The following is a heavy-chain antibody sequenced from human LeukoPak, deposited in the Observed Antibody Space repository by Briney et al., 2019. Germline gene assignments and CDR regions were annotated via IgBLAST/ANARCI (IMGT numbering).Heavy chain of an antibody. J-gene: IGHJ4*02. Sequence: AGGSLRLSXAASGFTFDDYGMSWVRQAPGKGLEWVSGINWNGGSTCCADSVKGRFTISRDNAKNSLYLQMNSLRAEDTALYYCARDIYYDSSGYLYWGQGTLVTVSS. CDR2: INWNGGST. CDR3: ARDIYYDSSGYLY. V-gene: IGHV3-20*04. CDR1: GFTFDDYG. D-gene: IGHD3-22*01.